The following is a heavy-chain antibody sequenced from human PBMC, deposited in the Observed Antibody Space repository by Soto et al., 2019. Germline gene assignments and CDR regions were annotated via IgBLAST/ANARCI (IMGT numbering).Heavy chain of an antibody. CDR2: IYHSGST. D-gene: IGHD4-17*01. CDR3: ARDPLNRYGYFDY. J-gene: IGHJ4*02. CDR1: GGSISSSHW. Sequence: SETLSLTCAVSGGSISSSHWWSWVRQPPGKGLEWIGEIYHSGSTNYNPSLKSRVTISVDKSKNQFSLKLSSVTAADTAVYYCARDPLNRYGYFDYWGQGTQVTVSS. V-gene: IGHV4-4*02.